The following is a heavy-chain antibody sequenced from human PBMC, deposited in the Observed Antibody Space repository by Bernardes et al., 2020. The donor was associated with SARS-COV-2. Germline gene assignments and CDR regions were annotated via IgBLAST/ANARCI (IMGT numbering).Heavy chain of an antibody. CDR3: ARGDLVDAFDL. J-gene: IGHJ3*01. CDR2: INHSGTS. CDR1: GGSFIGYY. Sequence: SETLSLTCAVYGGSFIGYYWTWIRQPPGKGLEWIGEINHSGTSYYNPSLKSRLRMAVDTSKNQFSLEVTSVTAGDTAMYYCARGDLVDAFDLWGQGTMVTVSP. V-gene: IGHV4-34*01.